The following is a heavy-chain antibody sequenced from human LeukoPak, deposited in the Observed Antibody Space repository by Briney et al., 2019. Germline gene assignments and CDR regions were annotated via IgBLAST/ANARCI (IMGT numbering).Heavy chain of an antibody. V-gene: IGHV4-59*01. CDR1: GGSISSYY. D-gene: IGHD3-10*01. CDR3: ARDQTGSEGIIDY. J-gene: IGHJ4*02. CDR2: IYYSGST. Sequence: SETPSLTCTVSGGSISSYYWSWIRQPPGKGLEWIGYIYYSGSTNYNPSLKSRVTISVDTSKNQFSLKLSSVTAADTAVYYCARDQTGSEGIIDYWGQGTLVTVSS.